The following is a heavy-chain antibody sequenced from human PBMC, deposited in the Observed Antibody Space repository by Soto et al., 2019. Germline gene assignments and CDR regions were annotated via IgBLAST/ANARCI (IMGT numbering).Heavy chain of an antibody. CDR1: GGSISSGDYY. Sequence: QVQLQESGPGLVKPSQTLSLTCTVSGGSISSGDYYWSWIRQPPGKGLEWIGYIYYSGSTYYNPTLKSRVTISVDTSKNQFTLKLSSVTAADTAVYYCARWLGYGPHFDYWGQGTLVTVSS. D-gene: IGHD5-12*01. CDR2: IYYSGST. V-gene: IGHV4-30-4*01. CDR3: ARWLGYGPHFDY. J-gene: IGHJ4*02.